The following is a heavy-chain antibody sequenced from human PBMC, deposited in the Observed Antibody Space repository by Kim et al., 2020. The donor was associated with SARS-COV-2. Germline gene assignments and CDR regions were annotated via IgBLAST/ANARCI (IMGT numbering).Heavy chain of an antibody. V-gene: IGHV3-33*05. D-gene: IGHD3-10*01. J-gene: IGHJ3*02. Sequence: GGSLRLSCAASGFTFSSYGMHWVRQAPGKGLEWVAVISYDGSNKYYADSVKGRFTISRDNSKNTLYLQMNSLRAEDTAVYYCARDVGVTMVRGVIIVGAFDIWGQGTMVTVSS. CDR3: ARDVGVTMVRGVIIVGAFDI. CDR1: GFTFSSYG. CDR2: ISYDGSNK.